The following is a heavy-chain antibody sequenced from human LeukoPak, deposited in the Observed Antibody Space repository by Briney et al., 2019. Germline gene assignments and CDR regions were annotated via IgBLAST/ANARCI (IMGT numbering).Heavy chain of an antibody. V-gene: IGHV4-59*08. D-gene: IGHD3-22*01. Sequence: SETLSLTCSVSGGSISSYYWSWIRPPPGKGLEWIGYIYYSGSTNYNPSLKSRVTISVDTSKNQISLKLSSVTAADTAVYYCARHRDDYYDSSGYNWYFDLWGRGTLVTVSS. CDR3: ARHRDDYYDSSGYNWYFDL. CDR2: IYYSGST. CDR1: GGSISSYY. J-gene: IGHJ2*01.